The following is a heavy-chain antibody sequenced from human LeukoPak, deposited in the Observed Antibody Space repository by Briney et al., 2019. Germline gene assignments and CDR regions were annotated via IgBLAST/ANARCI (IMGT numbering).Heavy chain of an antibody. CDR2: IYSGGST. J-gene: IGHJ6*02. CDR3: ARLGGDYYGMDV. D-gene: IGHD2-15*01. V-gene: IGHV3-53*01. Sequence: PGGSLRLSCAASGFTVSSNYMNWVRQAPGKGLEWVSVIYSGGSTYYADSVKGRFTISRDNSKNTVSLQMNSLRAEDTAVYYCARLGGDYYGMDVWGQGTTVTVSS. CDR1: GFTVSSNY.